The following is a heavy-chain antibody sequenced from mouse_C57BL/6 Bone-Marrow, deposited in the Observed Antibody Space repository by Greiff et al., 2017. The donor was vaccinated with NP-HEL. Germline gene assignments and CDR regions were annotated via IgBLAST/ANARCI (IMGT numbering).Heavy chain of an antibody. Sequence: QVQLKQPGAELVRPGSSVKLSCKASGYTFTSYWMDWVKQRPGQGLEWIGNIYPSDSETHYNQKFKDKATLTVDKSSSTAYMQLSSLTSYDSAVYYCARFDYGAYWGQGTLVTVSA. CDR3: ARFDYGAY. V-gene: IGHV1-61*01. CDR1: GYTFTSYW. CDR2: IYPSDSET. J-gene: IGHJ3*01. D-gene: IGHD2-4*01.